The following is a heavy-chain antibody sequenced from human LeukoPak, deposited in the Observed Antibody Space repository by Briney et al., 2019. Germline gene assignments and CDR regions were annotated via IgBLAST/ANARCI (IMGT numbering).Heavy chain of an antibody. J-gene: IGHJ4*02. CDR2: IYTSGST. D-gene: IGHD1-26*01. CDR3: ASTNNGSYGY. V-gene: IGHV4-4*09. Sequence: SETLSLTCTVSGGSISSYYWSWIRQPPGKGLEWIGYIYTSGSTNYNPSLKSRVTISVDTSKNQFSLKLSSVTAADTAVYYCASTNNGSYGYWGQGTLVTVSS. CDR1: GGSISSYY.